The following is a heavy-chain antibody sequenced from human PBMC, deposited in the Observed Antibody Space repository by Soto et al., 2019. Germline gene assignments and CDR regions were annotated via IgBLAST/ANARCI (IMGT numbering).Heavy chain of an antibody. CDR3: ARQGDYDFLSGRFDP. CDR1: GFTFSSYA. Sequence: PGGSLRLSCAASGFTFSSYAMSWVRQAPGKGLEWVSAISGSGGSTYYADSVKGRFTISRDNSKNTLYLQMNSLRAEDTAVYYCARQGDYDFLSGRFDPWGQGTLVTVSS. V-gene: IGHV3-23*01. J-gene: IGHJ5*02. D-gene: IGHD3-3*01. CDR2: ISGSGGST.